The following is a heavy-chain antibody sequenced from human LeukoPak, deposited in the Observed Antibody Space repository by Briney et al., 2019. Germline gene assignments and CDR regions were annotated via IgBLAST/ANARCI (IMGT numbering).Heavy chain of an antibody. Sequence: GASVKVSCKASGGTFSSYAISWVRQAPGQGLEWMGRIIPILGIANYAQKFQGRVTITADKSTSTAYMELSSLRSEDTAVYYCAREQEWEPTLEDPWGQGTLVTVSS. D-gene: IGHD1-26*01. J-gene: IGHJ5*02. CDR1: GGTFSSYA. V-gene: IGHV1-69*04. CDR3: AREQEWEPTLEDP. CDR2: IIPILGIA.